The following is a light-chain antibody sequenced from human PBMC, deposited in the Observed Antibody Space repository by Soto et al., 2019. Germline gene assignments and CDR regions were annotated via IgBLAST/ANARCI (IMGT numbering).Light chain of an antibody. CDR2: TAS. Sequence: DIQLTQSPSTLSASVGDRVTITCRASQDISSWLAWYQQKPGKAPNLLIYTASTLQTGVPSRFSGSGSGTHFTLTISSLQPEDFATYYCQQANSFPITFGQGTRLEIK. V-gene: IGKV1-12*01. CDR1: QDISSW. J-gene: IGKJ5*01. CDR3: QQANSFPIT.